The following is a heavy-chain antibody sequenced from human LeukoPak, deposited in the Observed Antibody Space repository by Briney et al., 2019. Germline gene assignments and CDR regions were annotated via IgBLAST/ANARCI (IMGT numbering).Heavy chain of an antibody. V-gene: IGHV3-48*03. Sequence: GGSLRLSCAAFGFTFSSYEMEWVRQAPGKGLEWVSYISSSSNTIYYADSVKGRFAISRDNAKNSLFLQMNSLRAEDTAVYYCARYDILTGLVYYYYYGMDVWGQGTTVTVSS. CDR3: ARYDILTGLVYYYYYGMDV. CDR1: GFTFSSYE. J-gene: IGHJ6*02. CDR2: ISSSSNTI. D-gene: IGHD3-9*01.